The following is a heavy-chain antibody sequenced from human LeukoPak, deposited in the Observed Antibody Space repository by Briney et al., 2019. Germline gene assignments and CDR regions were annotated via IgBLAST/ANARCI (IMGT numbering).Heavy chain of an antibody. CDR2: INHSGST. Sequence: SETLSLTCAVYGGSFSGYYWSWIRQPPGEGLEWIGEINHSGSTNYNPSLKSRVTISVDTSKNQFSLKLSSVTAADTAVYYCARVETGTIDYWGQGTLVTVSS. V-gene: IGHV4-34*01. D-gene: IGHD1-1*01. CDR1: GGSFSGYY. CDR3: ARVETGTIDY. J-gene: IGHJ4*02.